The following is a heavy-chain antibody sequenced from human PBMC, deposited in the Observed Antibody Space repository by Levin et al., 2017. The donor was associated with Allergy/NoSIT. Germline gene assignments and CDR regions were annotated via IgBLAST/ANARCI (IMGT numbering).Heavy chain of an antibody. CDR2: LSDSGNS. Sequence: PSETLSLTCTVSGASISSYYWSWIRQPPGKGLEWIGHLSDSGNSNYNPSLRSRVTISVDTSKNQFSLKLTSVTAADTAVYYCARDRVITSGSTYYYYGVDVWGQGTTVTVSS. J-gene: IGHJ6*02. V-gene: IGHV4-59*01. CDR3: ARDRVITSGSTYYYYGVDV. CDR1: GASISSYY. D-gene: IGHD2-2*01.